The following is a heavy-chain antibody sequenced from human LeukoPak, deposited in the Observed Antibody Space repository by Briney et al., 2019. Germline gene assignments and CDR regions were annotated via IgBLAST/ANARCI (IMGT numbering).Heavy chain of an antibody. J-gene: IGHJ4*02. D-gene: IGHD6-19*01. Sequence: SETLSLTCTVSGGSISSGDYYWSWIRQPPGKGLEWIRYIYYSGSTYYNPSLKSRVTISVDTSKNQFSLKLSSVTAADTAVYYCARGEGVWQWLPFDYWGQGTLVTVSS. CDR1: GGSISSGDYY. CDR3: ARGEGVWQWLPFDY. V-gene: IGHV4-30-4*01. CDR2: IYYSGST.